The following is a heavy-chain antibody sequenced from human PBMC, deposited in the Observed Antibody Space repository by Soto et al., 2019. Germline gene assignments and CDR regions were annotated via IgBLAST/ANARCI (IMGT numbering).Heavy chain of an antibody. CDR3: ARRSGYSYDFDY. Sequence: LGESLKISCNASGYTFTNNWISWVRQKPGQGLEWMGRIDPSDSRTKYNPSFEGHVTISIDKSINTAFLQWSSLRASDTAVYFCARRSGYSYDFDYWGQGNLVTVSS. CDR2: IDPSDSRT. V-gene: IGHV5-10-1*01. CDR1: GYTFTNNW. J-gene: IGHJ4*02. D-gene: IGHD5-18*01.